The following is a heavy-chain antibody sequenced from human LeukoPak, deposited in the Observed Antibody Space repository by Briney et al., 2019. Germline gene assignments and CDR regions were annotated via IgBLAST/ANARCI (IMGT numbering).Heavy chain of an antibody. D-gene: IGHD6-13*01. V-gene: IGHV4-39*07. J-gene: IGHJ5*02. Sequence: SETLSLTCTVSGGSINSTSNYWAWIRQPPGKGLEWIGTISYSGSTYYNPSLKSRLTISVDTSESQFSLNLGSMTAADTAIYYCATVAVGTRFDPWGQGTLVTVSS. CDR1: GGSINSTSNY. CDR3: ATVAVGTRFDP. CDR2: ISYSGST.